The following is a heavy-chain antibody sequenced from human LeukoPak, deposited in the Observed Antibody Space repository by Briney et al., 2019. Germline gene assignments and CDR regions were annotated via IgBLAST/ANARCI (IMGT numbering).Heavy chain of an antibody. CDR2: ISWDGVST. Sequence: GGSLKLSCAASGFTFSGSTMHWVRQAPGKGLEWVSLISWDGVSTYYADSVKGRFTISRDNSKNSLYLQLNSLRTEDTAFYYCAKDGGSGATRPIDFWGQGTLVTVSS. CDR1: GFTFSGST. J-gene: IGHJ4*02. V-gene: IGHV3-43*01. CDR3: AKDGGSGATRPIDF. D-gene: IGHD1-26*01.